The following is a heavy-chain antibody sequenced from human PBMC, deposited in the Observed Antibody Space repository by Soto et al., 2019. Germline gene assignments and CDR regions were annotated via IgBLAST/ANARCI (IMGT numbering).Heavy chain of an antibody. CDR2: INNDGNST. Sequence: SSGAAAGLCSALVMHWLSNIPGKGLVWVSRINNDGNSTKYADSVKGRFTISRDNAKKMLYLQMSGLRADYSAVYHCATAQYYERSAYRGQRTLVTVSS. CDR3: ATAQYYERSAY. V-gene: IGHV3-74*03. J-gene: IGHJ4*02. CDR1: AGLCSALV. D-gene: IGHD3-16*01.